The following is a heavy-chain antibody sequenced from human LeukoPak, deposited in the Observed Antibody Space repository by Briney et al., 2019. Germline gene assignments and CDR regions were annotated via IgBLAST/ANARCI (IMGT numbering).Heavy chain of an antibody. D-gene: IGHD6-13*01. CDR2: INPNSGGT. V-gene: IGHV1-2*02. CDR1: GYTFTSYG. J-gene: IGHJ6*03. Sequence: GASVKVSCKASGYTFTSYGISWVRQAPGQGLEWMGWINPNSGGTNYAQKFQGRVTMTRDTSISTAYMELSRLRSDDTAVYYCARGVAAAGTTFYYYYYYYMDVWGKGTTVTVSS. CDR3: ARGVAAAGTTFYYYYYYYMDV.